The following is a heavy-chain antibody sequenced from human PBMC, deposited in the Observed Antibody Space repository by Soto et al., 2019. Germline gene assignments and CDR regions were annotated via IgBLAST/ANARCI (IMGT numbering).Heavy chain of an antibody. CDR1: GLTVSGSG. J-gene: IGHJ4*02. V-gene: IGHV3-23*01. CDR2: ISGSGGST. CDR3: AKAARYSSSWLFDY. Sequence: PGGSLRISGAASGLTVSGSGMHRVRKAPWKALEWVSAISGSGGSTYYAASVKRRFTISRDNSKNPLYLQMNSLRAEDTAVYYCAKAARYSSSWLFDYWGQGTLVTVSS. D-gene: IGHD6-13*01.